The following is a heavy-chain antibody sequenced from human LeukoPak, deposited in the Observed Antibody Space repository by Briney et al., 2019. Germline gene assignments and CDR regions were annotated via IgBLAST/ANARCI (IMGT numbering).Heavy chain of an antibody. Sequence: GGSLRLSCAASGFTVSSNYMSWVRQAPGKGLEWVSVIYSGGSTYYADSVKGRFTISRDNSKNTRYLQMNSLRAEDTAVYYCARGVGSNSPSGFFDYWGQGTLVTVSS. CDR1: GFTVSSNY. J-gene: IGHJ4*02. D-gene: IGHD4-11*01. V-gene: IGHV3-53*01. CDR3: ARGVGSNSPSGFFDY. CDR2: IYSGGST.